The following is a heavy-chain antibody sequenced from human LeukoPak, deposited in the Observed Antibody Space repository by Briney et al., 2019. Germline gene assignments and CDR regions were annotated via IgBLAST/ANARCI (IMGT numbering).Heavy chain of an antibody. CDR3: ARDKREPRYAFDI. Sequence: SETLSLTCTVFGYSISSGYYWGWIRQPPGKGLEWIGSIYHSGSTYYNPSLKSRVTISVDTSKNQFSLGLSSVTATDTAVYYCARDKREPRYAFDIWGQGTMVTVSS. J-gene: IGHJ3*02. V-gene: IGHV4-38-2*02. CDR2: IYHSGST. D-gene: IGHD1-26*01. CDR1: GYSISSGYY.